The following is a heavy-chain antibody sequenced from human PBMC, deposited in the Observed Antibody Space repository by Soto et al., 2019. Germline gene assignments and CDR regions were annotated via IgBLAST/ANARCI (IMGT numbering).Heavy chain of an antibody. Sequence: SVKVSCKASAGTISSYAISSVRQAPGQGLEWMGGIIPIFGTANYAQKFQGRVTITADKSTSTAYMELSSLRSEDTAVYYCARGSYSSSWFDYWGQGTLVTVSS. V-gene: IGHV1-69*06. CDR1: AGTISSYA. D-gene: IGHD6-13*01. CDR3: ARGSYSSSWFDY. CDR2: IIPIFGTA. J-gene: IGHJ4*02.